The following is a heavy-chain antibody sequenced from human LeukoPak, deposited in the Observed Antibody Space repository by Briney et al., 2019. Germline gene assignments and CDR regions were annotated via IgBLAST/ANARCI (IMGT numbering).Heavy chain of an antibody. CDR2: IRSKAYGGTT. V-gene: IGHV3-49*03. CDR1: GFTFGDYA. D-gene: IGHD6-6*01. J-gene: IGHJ4*02. Sequence: GGSLRLSCTASGFTFGDYAMSWFRQAPAKGLEWVGFIRSKAYGGTTEYAASVKGRFTISRDDSKSIAYLQMNSLKTEDTAVYYCTRSPEYSSSSTDYWGQGTLVTVSS. CDR3: TRSPEYSSSSTDY.